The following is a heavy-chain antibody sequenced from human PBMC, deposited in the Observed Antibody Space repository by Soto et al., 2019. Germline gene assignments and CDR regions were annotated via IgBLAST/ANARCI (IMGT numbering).Heavy chain of an antibody. CDR3: ARDSQSEYYDFWSGASPTDY. Sequence: PGGSLSLSCAASGFTFSSYSMNWVRQAPGKGLEWFSSISSSSSYIYYADSVKGRFTISRDNAKNSLYLQMNSLRAEDTAVYYCARDSQSEYYDFWSGASPTDYWGQGTLVTVSS. CDR2: ISSSSSYI. J-gene: IGHJ4*02. D-gene: IGHD3-3*01. V-gene: IGHV3-21*01. CDR1: GFTFSSYS.